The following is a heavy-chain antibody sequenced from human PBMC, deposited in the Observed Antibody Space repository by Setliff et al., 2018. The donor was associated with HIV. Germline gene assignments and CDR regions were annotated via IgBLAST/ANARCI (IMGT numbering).Heavy chain of an antibody. Sequence: ASETLSLTCVVSDDSFSNYDWTWIRQSPGKALEWIGYISSSGTTNSNPSLRSRVTISMETSNTRFSLWLRSATAADTATYFCARLGRAIDDGGSSLRLDFWGQGMLVTVSS. J-gene: IGHJ4*02. V-gene: IGHV4-4*09. D-gene: IGHD2-21*01. CDR1: DDSFSNYD. CDR3: ARLGRAIDDGGSSLRLDF. CDR2: ISSSGTT.